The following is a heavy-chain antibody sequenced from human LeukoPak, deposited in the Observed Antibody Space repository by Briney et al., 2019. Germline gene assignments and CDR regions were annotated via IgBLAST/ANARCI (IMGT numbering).Heavy chain of an antibody. D-gene: IGHD4-17*01. V-gene: IGHV3-23*01. CDR1: GFTFTTYW. CDR2: TSGSGSST. CDR3: AKVYRAHGDYHAFDV. J-gene: IGHJ3*01. Sequence: GGSLRLSCAASGFTFTTYWMHWVRQAPGKGLEWVSSTSGSGSSTYYADSVKDRFTISRDNSKNTLYLQMNSLRAEDTAVYYCAKVYRAHGDYHAFDVWGQGTMVTVSS.